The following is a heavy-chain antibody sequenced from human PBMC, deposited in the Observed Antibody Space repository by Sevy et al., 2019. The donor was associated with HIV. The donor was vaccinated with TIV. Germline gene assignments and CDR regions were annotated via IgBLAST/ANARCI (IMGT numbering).Heavy chain of an antibody. Sequence: GGSLRLSCVISELSFTNVWMNWVRQTPGKGLEWVGRIKGPTDRETTDYASPVKGRFTISRDDSKNTVILQMNSLKIDDTALYYCATASSAVRRWYFSGSGNYEGGEFDYWGQGTLVTVSS. V-gene: IGHV3-15*01. CDR1: ELSFTNVW. J-gene: IGHJ4*02. D-gene: IGHD3-10*01. CDR3: ATASSAVRRWYFSGSGNYEGGEFDY. CDR2: IKGPTDRETT.